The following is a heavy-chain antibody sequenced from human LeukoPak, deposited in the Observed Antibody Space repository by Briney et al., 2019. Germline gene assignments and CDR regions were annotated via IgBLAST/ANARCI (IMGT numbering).Heavy chain of an antibody. D-gene: IGHD3-16*01. CDR1: GFTFSSYA. CDR2: ISYDGSNK. J-gene: IGHJ6*02. Sequence: GGSLRLSCAASGFTFSSYAMHWVRQAPGKGLEWVAVISYDGSNKHYADSVKGRFTISRDNSKNTLYLQMNSLRAEDTAVYYCARAGGPTRRGYYYYYGMDVWGQGTTVTVSS. V-gene: IGHV3-30-3*01. CDR3: ARAGGPTRRGYYYYYGMDV.